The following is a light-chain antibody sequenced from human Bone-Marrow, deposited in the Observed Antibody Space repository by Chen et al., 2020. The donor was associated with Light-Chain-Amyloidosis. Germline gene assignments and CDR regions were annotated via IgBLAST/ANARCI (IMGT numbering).Light chain of an antibody. CDR2: EDD. V-gene: IGLV6-57*01. Sequence: NFMLTQPHSVSESPGKTVIISCTRRSGSIATNYVQWYQQRPGSSPTTVIYEDDQRPSRVPDRFSGSIDRSSNSASLTISGLKTEDEADYYCQSYQGSSQGVFGGGTKLTVL. CDR1: SGSIATNY. CDR3: QSYQGSSQGV. J-gene: IGLJ3*02.